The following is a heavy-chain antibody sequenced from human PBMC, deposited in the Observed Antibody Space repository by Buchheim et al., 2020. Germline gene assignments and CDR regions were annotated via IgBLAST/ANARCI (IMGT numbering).Heavy chain of an antibody. CDR2: INADGSDT. D-gene: IGHD2-15*01. Sequence: EERLVESGGGLGQPGGSLRLSCAASGFTFSSDWMHWVRQAPGKGLVWVSRINADGSDTTYADSVKGRFTISRDNGRNTLYLQMNSRRGEDTAIYYCTRSANFFRGMYVWGQGTT. V-gene: IGHV3-74*01. J-gene: IGHJ6*01. CDR3: TRSANFFRGMYV. CDR1: GFTFSSDW.